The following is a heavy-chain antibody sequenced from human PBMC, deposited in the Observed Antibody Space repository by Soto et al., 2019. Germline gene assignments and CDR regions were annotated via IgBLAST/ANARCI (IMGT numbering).Heavy chain of an antibody. D-gene: IGHD2-15*01. J-gene: IGHJ3*02. V-gene: IGHV1-2*04. CDR1: GYTFTGYY. CDR3: ARATLHCSGGSCYRVDAFDI. Sequence: ASVKVSCKASGYTFTGYYMHWVRQAPGQGLEWMGWINPNSGGTNYAQKFQGWVTMTRDTSISTAYMELSRLRSDDTAVYYCARATLHCSGGSCYRVDAFDIWGQGTMVTVSS. CDR2: INPNSGGT.